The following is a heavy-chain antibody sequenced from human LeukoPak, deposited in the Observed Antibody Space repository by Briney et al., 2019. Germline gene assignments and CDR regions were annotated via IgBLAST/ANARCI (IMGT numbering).Heavy chain of an antibody. CDR1: GGSISSGSYY. CDR3: ARESITGTPLDY. J-gene: IGHJ4*02. D-gene: IGHD1-7*01. V-gene: IGHV4-61*02. Sequence: SETLSLTCTVSGGSISSGSYYWSWIRQPAGKGLEWIGRIYTSGSTNYNPSLKSRVTISVDTSKNQFSLKLSSVTAADTAVYYCARESITGTPLDYGGQGPLVTVSS. CDR2: IYTSGST.